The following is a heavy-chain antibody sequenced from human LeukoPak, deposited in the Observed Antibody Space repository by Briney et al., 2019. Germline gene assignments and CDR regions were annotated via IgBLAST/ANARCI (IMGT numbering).Heavy chain of an antibody. D-gene: IGHD5-24*01. J-gene: IGHJ4*01. CDR1: GFTFGDAA. CDR2: IRRKAYDGTA. V-gene: IGHV3-49*04. Sequence: PGRSLRLSCTASGFTFGDAAMSWVRQAPGKGLEWVGFIRRKAYDGTAVPAASVKGRFTISRDDSKSIVNLQMNSLKTEDTAVYYCTREQFYWGQGTLVTVSS. CDR3: TREQFY.